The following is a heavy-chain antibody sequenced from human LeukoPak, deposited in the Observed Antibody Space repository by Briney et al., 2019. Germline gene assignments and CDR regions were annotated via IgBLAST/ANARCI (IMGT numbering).Heavy chain of an antibody. CDR3: ARDCSGGSCYIY. V-gene: IGHV1-46*01. CDR2: INPSGGST. J-gene: IGHJ4*02. Sequence: GASVKVSCKASGYTFTSYYMHWVRQAPGQGLEWMGIINPSGGSTSYAQKFQGRVTMTRDTSISTAYMELSRLRSDDTAVYYCARDCSGGSCYIYWGQGTLVTVSS. D-gene: IGHD2-15*01. CDR1: GYTFTSYY.